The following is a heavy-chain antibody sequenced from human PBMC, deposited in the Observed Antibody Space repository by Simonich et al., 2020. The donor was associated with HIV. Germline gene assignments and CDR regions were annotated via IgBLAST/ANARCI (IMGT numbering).Heavy chain of an antibody. D-gene: IGHD2-8*01. CDR1: GFNFDDYG. CDR2: INWNGGSI. CDR3: TRDPYCTNGVCPAPFDY. Sequence: GGGVVRPGGSLRLSCAASGFNFDDYGMSWVRQGPGKGLEWVSGINWNGGSIGYADSVKGRVTISRDNAKNSLYLEMNSLKTEDTAVYYCTRDPYCTNGVCPAPFDYWGQETLVTVSS. J-gene: IGHJ4*02. V-gene: IGHV3-20*04.